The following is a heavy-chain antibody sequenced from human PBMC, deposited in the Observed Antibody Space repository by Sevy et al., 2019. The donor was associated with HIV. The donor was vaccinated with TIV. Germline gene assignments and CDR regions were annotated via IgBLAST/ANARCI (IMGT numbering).Heavy chain of an antibody. CDR1: GFTFSSYS. CDR2: ISSSSSYI. Sequence: GGSLRLSCAASGFTFSSYSMNWVHQAPGKGLEWVSSISSSSSYIYYADSVKGRFTISRDNAKNSLYLQMNSLRAEDTAVYYCATTAFRDSSGYYGHWGQGTLVTVSS. D-gene: IGHD3-22*01. V-gene: IGHV3-21*01. CDR3: ATTAFRDSSGYYGH. J-gene: IGHJ4*02.